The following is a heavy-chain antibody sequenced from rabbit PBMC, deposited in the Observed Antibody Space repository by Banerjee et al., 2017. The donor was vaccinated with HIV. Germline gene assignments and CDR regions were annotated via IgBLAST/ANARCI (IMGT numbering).Heavy chain of an antibody. CDR3: ARDTGSSFSSYGMDL. V-gene: IGHV1S47*01. CDR1: GFDFSHYG. Sequence: QEQLVESGGGLVQPGGSLKLSCKASGFDFSHYGVSWVRQAPGKGLEWIACVYKGDSCSRTYYATWAKGRFTISKTSTTVTLQMTSLTAADTATYFCARDTGSSFSSYGMDLWGPGTLVTVS. CDR2: VYKGDSCSRT. D-gene: IGHD8-1*01. J-gene: IGHJ6*01.